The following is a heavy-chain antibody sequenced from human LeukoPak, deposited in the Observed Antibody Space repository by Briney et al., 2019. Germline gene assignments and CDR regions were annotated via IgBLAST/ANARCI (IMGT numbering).Heavy chain of an antibody. CDR2: ISGSGGST. CDR3: AKADGFTVTTLFDY. CDR1: GFTFSNYA. D-gene: IGHD4-11*01. J-gene: IGHJ4*02. V-gene: IGHV3-23*01. Sequence: GGSLRLSCAASGFTFSNYAMSWVRQAPGKGLEWVSDISGSGGSTSYAGSVKGRFTISRDNSKNTLYLQMNSLRAEDTAVYYCAKADGFTVTTLFDYWGQGTLVTVSS.